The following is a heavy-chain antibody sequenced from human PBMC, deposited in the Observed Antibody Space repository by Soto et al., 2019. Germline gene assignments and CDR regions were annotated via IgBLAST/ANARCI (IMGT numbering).Heavy chain of an antibody. V-gene: IGHV3-74*01. CDR3: ARGYSSGPDY. J-gene: IGHJ4*02. Sequence: EVQLVESGGGLVQPGGSLRLSCAASGFTFSNHWMHWVRQAPGKGLEWVSRINSDGSTTTYADSVKGRFTIFRHNAKHTLYLQLNSLRAEDTALYYCARGYSSGPDYWGQGTLVTVSS. D-gene: IGHD6-19*01. CDR2: INSDGSTT. CDR1: GFTFSNHW.